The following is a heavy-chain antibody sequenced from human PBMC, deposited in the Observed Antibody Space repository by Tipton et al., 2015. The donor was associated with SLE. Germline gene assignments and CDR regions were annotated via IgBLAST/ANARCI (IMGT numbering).Heavy chain of an antibody. CDR2: IYTSGST. CDR3: ARDFQSPSLYSSSSEVNWFDP. J-gene: IGHJ5*02. CDR1: GGSISSYY. Sequence: GLVKPSETLSLTCTVSGGSISSYYWSWIRQPAGKGLEWIGRIYTSGSTNYNPSLKSRVTMSVDTSKNQFSLKLSSVTAADTAVYYCARDFQSPSLYSSSSEVNWFDPWGQGTLVTVSS. D-gene: IGHD6-13*01. V-gene: IGHV4-4*07.